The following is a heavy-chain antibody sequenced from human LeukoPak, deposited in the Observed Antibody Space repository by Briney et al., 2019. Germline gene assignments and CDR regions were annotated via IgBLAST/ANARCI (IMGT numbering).Heavy chain of an antibody. CDR2: IVVGSGNT. V-gene: IGHV1-58*01. J-gene: IGHJ6*04. D-gene: IGHD4-11*01. CDR1: GFTFTTSA. Sequence: TSVKVSCKASGFTFTTSAVQWVQQARGQRLEWIGWIVVGSGNTNYAQKFQERVIITRDMSTSTAYMELSSVRSEDTAVYYCAAGGPADYRSIYDYGMDFWGRGTTVTVSS. CDR3: AAGGPADYRSIYDYGMDF.